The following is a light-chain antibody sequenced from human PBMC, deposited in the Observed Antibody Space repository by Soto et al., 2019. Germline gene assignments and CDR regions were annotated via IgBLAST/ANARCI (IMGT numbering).Light chain of an antibody. CDR1: SGDIGSYNR. CDR2: EVT. Sequence: QSVLTQPASVSGSPGQSITISCTGTSGDIGSYNRVSWYQQHPGKAPKLIISEVTDRPSGVSNRFSGSKSGNTASLTISGLQAEYEAEYSCSSYTNINTRACVFGTGTKLTVL. V-gene: IGLV2-14*01. J-gene: IGLJ1*01. CDR3: SSYTNINTRACV.